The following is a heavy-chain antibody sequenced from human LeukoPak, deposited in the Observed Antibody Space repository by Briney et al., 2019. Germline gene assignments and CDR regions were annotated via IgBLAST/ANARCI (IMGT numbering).Heavy chain of an antibody. Sequence: PGGSLRLSCAASGFTFDDYAMHWVRQAPGKGLEWVSGISWNSGSIGYADSVKGRFTISRDNAKNSLYLQMNSLRAEDTALYYCAKADFGYSSGWVDYWGQGTLVTVSS. J-gene: IGHJ4*02. V-gene: IGHV3-9*01. CDR3: AKADFGYSSGWVDY. CDR2: ISWNSGSI. D-gene: IGHD6-19*01. CDR1: GFTFDDYA.